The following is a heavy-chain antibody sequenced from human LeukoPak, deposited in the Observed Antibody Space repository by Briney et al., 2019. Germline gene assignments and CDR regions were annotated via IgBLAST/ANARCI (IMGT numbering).Heavy chain of an antibody. V-gene: IGHV4-59*08. CDR2: IYYNGNT. D-gene: IGHD1-14*01. Sequence: SSETLPLTCTVTGGSIGSYYWSWIRQPPGKGLEWIGYIYYNGNTNDNPSLKSRVTLSVDTSKNQFSLKLRSVTAADTAVYYCARAGMDWAADYWGQGTLVTVSS. CDR1: GGSIGSYY. J-gene: IGHJ4*02. CDR3: ARAGMDWAADY.